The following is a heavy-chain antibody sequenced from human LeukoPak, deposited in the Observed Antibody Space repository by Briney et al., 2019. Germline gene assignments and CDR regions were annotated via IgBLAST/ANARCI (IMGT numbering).Heavy chain of an antibody. CDR3: ARFRIAAAVEYFDY. Sequence: ASVKVSCKASGGTFSSYAISWVRQAPGQGLEWMGGIISIFGTANYAQKFQGRVTITADESTSTAYMELSSLRSEDTAVYYCARFRIAAAVEYFDYWGQGTLVTVSS. V-gene: IGHV1-69*13. J-gene: IGHJ4*02. D-gene: IGHD6-13*01. CDR2: IISIFGTA. CDR1: GGTFSSYA.